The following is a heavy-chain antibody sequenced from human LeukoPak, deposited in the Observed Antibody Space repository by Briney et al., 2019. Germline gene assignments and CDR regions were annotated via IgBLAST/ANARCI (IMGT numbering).Heavy chain of an antibody. CDR2: IRYDGSNK. J-gene: IGHJ5*02. Sequence: GGSLRLSCAASGFTFSSYGMHWVRQAPGKGLEWVAFIRYDGSNKYYADSVKGRFTISRDNSKNTLYLQMNSLRADDTAVYYCARDGAAVAGYDPWGQGTLVTVSS. CDR3: ARDGAAVAGYDP. V-gene: IGHV3-30*02. CDR1: GFTFSSYG. D-gene: IGHD6-19*01.